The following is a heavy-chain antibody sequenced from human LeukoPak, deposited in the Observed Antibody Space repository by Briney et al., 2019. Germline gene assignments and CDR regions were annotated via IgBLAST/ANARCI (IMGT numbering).Heavy chain of an antibody. CDR2: IGTVGDT. CDR3: ARGGPAPYKQNYSMDV. D-gene: IGHD1-14*01. CDR1: GFTFSSYD. J-gene: IGHJ6*04. Sequence: PEGSLRLSCAASGFTFSSYDMHWVRQATGKGLEWVSAIGTVGDTYYPGSVKGRFTISRENAKNSLYLQMNSLRAGDTAVYYCARGGPAPYKQNYSMDVWGKGPAVIVSS. V-gene: IGHV3-13*01.